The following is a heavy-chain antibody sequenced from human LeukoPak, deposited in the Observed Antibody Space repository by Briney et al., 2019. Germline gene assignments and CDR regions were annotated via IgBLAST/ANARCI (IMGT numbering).Heavy chain of an antibody. V-gene: IGHV1-69*04. CDR3: ARAFAGYSSSSEYNWFDP. CDR1: GGTFSSYA. CDR2: IIPILGIA. D-gene: IGHD6-6*01. Sequence: ASVKVSCKASGGTFSSYAISWVRQAPGQGLEWMGRIIPILGIANYAQKFQGRVTITADKSTSTAYMEPSSLRSEDTAVYYCARAFAGYSSSSEYNWFDPWGQGTLVTVSS. J-gene: IGHJ5*02.